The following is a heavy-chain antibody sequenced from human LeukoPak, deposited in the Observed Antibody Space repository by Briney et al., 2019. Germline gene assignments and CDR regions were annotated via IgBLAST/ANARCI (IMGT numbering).Heavy chain of an antibody. J-gene: IGHJ4*02. D-gene: IGHD5-24*01. Sequence: PSETLSLTCTVSGGSISSYYWSWIRQPPGKGLEWIGYIYYSGSADYNPSLKSRATISVDTSNNQSSLKLSSVTAADTAVYYCAREDGRDGYNYVAYWGQGTLVTVSS. CDR1: GGSISSYY. CDR3: AREDGRDGYNYVAY. V-gene: IGHV4-59*01. CDR2: IYYSGSA.